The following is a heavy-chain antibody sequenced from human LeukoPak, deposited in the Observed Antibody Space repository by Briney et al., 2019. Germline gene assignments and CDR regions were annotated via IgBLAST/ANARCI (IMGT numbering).Heavy chain of an antibody. J-gene: IGHJ4*02. D-gene: IGHD3-10*01. CDR3: ARVPWFGELTTPLYYFDY. CDR2: ISSSSSYI. Sequence: GGSLRLSCAASGFTFSSYSMNWVRQAPGKGLEWVSSISSSSSYIYYADSVKGRFTISRDNAKNSLYLQMNSLRAEDTAVYYCARVPWFGELTTPLYYFDYWGQGTLVTVSS. CDR1: GFTFSSYS. V-gene: IGHV3-21*01.